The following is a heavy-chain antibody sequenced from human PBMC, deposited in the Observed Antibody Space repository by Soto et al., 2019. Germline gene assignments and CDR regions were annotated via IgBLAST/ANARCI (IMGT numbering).Heavy chain of an antibody. Sequence: QLQLQESGPGLVKPSETLSLTCTVSGGSITSSSYYWGWIRQPPGKGLEWIGNIYYSGSTYYNPSLKSRVTISVDTSKNQFSLKLSSVTAADTAVYYCMLGSGWKDFDYWGQGTLVNVSS. D-gene: IGHD3-22*01. CDR3: MLGSGWKDFDY. V-gene: IGHV4-39*01. J-gene: IGHJ4*02. CDR2: IYYSGST. CDR1: GGSITSSSYY.